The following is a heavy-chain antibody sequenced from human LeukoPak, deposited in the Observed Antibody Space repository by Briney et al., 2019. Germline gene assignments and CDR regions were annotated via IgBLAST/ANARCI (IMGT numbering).Heavy chain of an antibody. CDR3: ARDSSHYCGGDCYDSDAFDI. V-gene: IGHV4-61*02. Sequence: PSQTLSLTCTVSGGSISSGSYYWSWIRQPAGKGLEWIGRIYTSGSTNYNPSLKSRVTISVDTSKNQFSLKLSSVTAADTAVYYCARDSSHYCGGDCYDSDAFDIWGQGTMVTVSS. CDR1: GGSISSGSYY. J-gene: IGHJ3*02. CDR2: IYTSGST. D-gene: IGHD2-21*02.